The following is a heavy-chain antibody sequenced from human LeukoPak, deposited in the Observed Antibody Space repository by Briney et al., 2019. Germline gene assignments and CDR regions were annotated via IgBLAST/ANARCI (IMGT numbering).Heavy chain of an antibody. CDR2: ISSSSSTI. Sequence: PGGSLRLSCAASGFSFSSYSMNWVRQAPGKGLGWVSYISSSSSTIFYADSVKGRFTISRDNAKNSLYLQMNSLRAEDTAVYYCANGRYCSGGSCYSGKDWGQGTLVTVSS. CDR1: GFSFSSYS. CDR3: ANGRYCSGGSCYSGKD. V-gene: IGHV3-48*04. D-gene: IGHD2-15*01. J-gene: IGHJ4*02.